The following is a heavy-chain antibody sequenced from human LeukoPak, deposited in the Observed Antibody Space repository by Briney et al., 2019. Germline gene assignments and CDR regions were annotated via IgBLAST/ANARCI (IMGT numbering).Heavy chain of an antibody. CDR1: GGSISSSNYY. J-gene: IGHJ3*02. Sequence: SETLSLTCTVSGGSISSSNYYWSWIRQPPGKGLEWIGYIYYSGSTYYNPSLKSRVTISVDTSKNQFSLKVSSVTAADTAVYYCARGQTASDAFDIWGQGTMVTVSS. V-gene: IGHV4-30-4*01. CDR2: IYYSGST. CDR3: ARGQTASDAFDI.